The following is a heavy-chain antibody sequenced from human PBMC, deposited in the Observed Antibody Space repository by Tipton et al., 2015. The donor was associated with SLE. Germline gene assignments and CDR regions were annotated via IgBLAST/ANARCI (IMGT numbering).Heavy chain of an antibody. D-gene: IGHD5-12*01. V-gene: IGHV3-30*02. Sequence: SLRLSCAASGFTFSNYGMHWVRQAPGKGLQWVAFIRYDGSNEYYTDSVKGRFTISRDNFKNTLYLQMNSLKADDTAVYYCATDQSGNDRRGYWGQATLVPVSS. CDR1: GFTFSNYG. J-gene: IGHJ4*02. CDR3: ATDQSGNDRRGY. CDR2: IRYDGSNE.